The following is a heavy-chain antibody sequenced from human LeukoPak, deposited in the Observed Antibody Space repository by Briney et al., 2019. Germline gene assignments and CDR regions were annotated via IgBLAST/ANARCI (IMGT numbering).Heavy chain of an antibody. D-gene: IGHD6-19*01. CDR2: IKQDGSEK. CDR3: ARDGSIAVAGITSRSRPFDH. V-gene: IGHV3-7*01. J-gene: IGHJ4*02. Sequence: PGGSLRLPCAASGFTFSSYWMSWVRQAPGKGLEWVANIKQDGSEKYYVDSVKGRFTISRDNAKNSLYLQMNSLRAEDTAVYYCARDGSIAVAGITSRSRPFDHWGQGTLVTVSS. CDR1: GFTFSSYW.